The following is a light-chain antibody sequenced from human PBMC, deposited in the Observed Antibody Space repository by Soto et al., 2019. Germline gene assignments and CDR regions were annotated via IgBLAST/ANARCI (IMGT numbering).Light chain of an antibody. CDR1: QSVRSTY. CDR3: QQYGSSPYT. V-gene: IGKV3-20*01. CDR2: DAS. Sequence: EIMLTQSPGTLSLSPGERATLSCRASQSVRSTYLAWYQQKPGQAPRLLIYDASIRATGIPDRFSGSGSGTDFILTISRLEPEDFAVYSCQQYGSSPYTFGQGTKLEIK. J-gene: IGKJ2*01.